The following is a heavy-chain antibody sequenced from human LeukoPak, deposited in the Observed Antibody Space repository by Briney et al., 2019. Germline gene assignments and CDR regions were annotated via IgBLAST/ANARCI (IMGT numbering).Heavy chain of an antibody. CDR3: ARDWDVDSSSYAFDI. J-gene: IGHJ3*02. D-gene: IGHD6-6*01. CDR1: GYTFTSYY. V-gene: IGHV1-2*02. CDR2: INPNSGGT. Sequence: GASVKVSCKASGYTFTSYYMHWVRQAPGQGLEWMGWINPNSGGTNYAQKFQGRVTMTRDTSISTAYMELSRPRSDDTAVYYCARDWDVDSSSYAFDIWGQGTMVTVSS.